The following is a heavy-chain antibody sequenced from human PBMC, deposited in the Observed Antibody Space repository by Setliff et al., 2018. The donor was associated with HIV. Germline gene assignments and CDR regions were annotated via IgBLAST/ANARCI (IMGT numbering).Heavy chain of an antibody. J-gene: IGHJ5*02. CDR1: GDSITSNSYY. Sequence: SETLSLTCTVSGDSITSNSYYWGWIRQSPGKGLEWLGNIGNIYYGGTTYYNPSLKGRITISVFTSSQQLSLTLTSVTPADTAVYYCARLRAAGTVHYFDPWGQGTQVTVSS. V-gene: IGHV4-39*01. CDR3: ARLRAAGTVHYFDP. CDR2: IYYGGTT. D-gene: IGHD6-13*01.